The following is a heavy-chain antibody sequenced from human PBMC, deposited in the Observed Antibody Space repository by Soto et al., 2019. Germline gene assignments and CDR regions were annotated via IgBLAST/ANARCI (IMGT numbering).Heavy chain of an antibody. CDR2: ISGEGGTT. CDR3: AKGVHTGPLYYFDY. CDR1: GFTFSSYA. V-gene: IGHV3-23*01. Sequence: HPGGSLRLSCAASGFTFSSYAMSWVRQTPGTGLEWVSAISGEGGTTWYADSVKGRFTISRDSSRNTLYLQMNSLRAEDTAIYYCAKGVHTGPLYYFDYWGQGTLVTVSS. D-gene: IGHD2-8*02. J-gene: IGHJ4*02.